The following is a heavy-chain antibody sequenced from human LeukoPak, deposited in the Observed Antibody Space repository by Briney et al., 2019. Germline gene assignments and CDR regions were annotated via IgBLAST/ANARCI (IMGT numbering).Heavy chain of an antibody. CDR3: ARDCSSTSCLLGGRDY. D-gene: IGHD2-2*01. CDR1: GFSISSHW. V-gene: IGHV3-48*04. J-gene: IGHJ4*02. Sequence: TGGSLRLSCVASGFSISSHWMSWVRQAPGKGLEGVSYISSSGGNIRYADSVKGRFTISRDNAKNSLYLQMNSLRAEDTAVYYCARDCSSTSCLLGGRDYWGQGTLVTVSS. CDR2: ISSSGGNI.